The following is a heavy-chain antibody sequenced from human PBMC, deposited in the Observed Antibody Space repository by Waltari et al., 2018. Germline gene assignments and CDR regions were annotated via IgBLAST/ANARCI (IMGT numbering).Heavy chain of an antibody. CDR3: TRSISQGVTASDY. CDR1: GFSISDYG. D-gene: IGHD3-10*01. V-gene: IGHV3-23*04. J-gene: IGHJ4*02. CDR2: VRASGGDV. Sequence: EVQLVESGGGLIQPGGSLRLSCAASGFSISDYGVSWVRQAPGMGLEWVSRVRASGGDVAYTDSVMGRFTISRDTSQNTVYLQMIGLRVEDTAVYYCTRSISQGVTASDYWGQGTLVTVSS.